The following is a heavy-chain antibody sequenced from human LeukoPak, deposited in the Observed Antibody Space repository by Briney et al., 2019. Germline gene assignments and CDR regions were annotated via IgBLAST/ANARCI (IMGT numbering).Heavy chain of an antibody. Sequence: GGSLRLSCVASGFAFSNYAMSWVRQAPGKGLELVSGIYGSDDKTVYGDAVKGRFTISRDNSKNTLYLQMNSLRADDTAVYYCAKTQGYYDAWGQGALVTVSS. CDR1: GFAFSNYA. V-gene: IGHV3-23*01. CDR2: IYGSDDKT. CDR3: AKTQGYYDA. J-gene: IGHJ5*02. D-gene: IGHD2-15*01.